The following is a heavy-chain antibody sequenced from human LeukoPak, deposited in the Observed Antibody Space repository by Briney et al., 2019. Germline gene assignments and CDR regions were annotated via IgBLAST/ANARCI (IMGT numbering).Heavy chain of an antibody. CDR3: AKDLVTNYYGSGSYNYYGMDV. D-gene: IGHD3-10*01. Sequence: RGSLRLSCAASGFTFSSYSMSWVRQAPGKGLEWVSAISGSGGSTYYADSVKGRFTISRHNSKNTLYLQMNSLRAEDTAVYYCAKDLVTNYYGSGSYNYYGMDVWGQGTTVTVSS. CDR1: GFTFSSYS. CDR2: ISGSGGST. V-gene: IGHV3-23*01. J-gene: IGHJ6*02.